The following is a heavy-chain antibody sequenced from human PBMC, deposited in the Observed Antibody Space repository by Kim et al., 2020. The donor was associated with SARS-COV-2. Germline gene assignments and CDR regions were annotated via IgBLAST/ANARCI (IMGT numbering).Heavy chain of an antibody. D-gene: IGHD2-2*01. V-gene: IGHV4-30-2*01. CDR3: ARVVKYQLLKWFDP. CDR1: GGSISSGGYS. J-gene: IGHJ5*02. Sequence: SETLSLTCAVSGGSISSGGYSWSWIRQPPGKGLEWIGYIYHSGSTYYNPSLKSRVTISVDRSKNQFSLKLSSVTAADTAVYYCARVVKYQLLKWFDPWG. CDR2: IYHSGST.